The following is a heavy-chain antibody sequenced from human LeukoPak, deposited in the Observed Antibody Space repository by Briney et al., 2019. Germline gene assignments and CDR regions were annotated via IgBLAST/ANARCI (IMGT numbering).Heavy chain of an antibody. J-gene: IGHJ4*02. CDR1: GFTFSSYS. V-gene: IGHV3-21*04. CDR2: ISSSSSYI. D-gene: IGHD1-26*01. CDR3: ARDSGSYKPPPDY. Sequence: PGGSLRLSCAASGFTFSSYSMNWVRQAPGKGLEWVSSISSSSSYIYYADSVKGRFTISRDNAKNSLYLQMNSLRAEDTALYYCARDSGSYKPPPDYWGQGTLVTVSS.